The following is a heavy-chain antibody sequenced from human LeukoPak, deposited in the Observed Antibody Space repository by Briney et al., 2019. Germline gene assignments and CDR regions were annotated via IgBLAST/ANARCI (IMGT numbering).Heavy chain of an antibody. Sequence: SETLSLTCTVSGYSISSGYYWGWIRQPPGKGLEWIGSIYHSGSTYYSPSLKSRVTLSVDTSKNQFSLKLSSVTAADTAVYFCARGPYSYDSSGAFDIWGQGTMVTVSS. CDR3: ARGPYSYDSSGAFDI. J-gene: IGHJ3*02. V-gene: IGHV4-38-2*02. CDR1: GYSISSGYY. CDR2: IYHSGST. D-gene: IGHD3-22*01.